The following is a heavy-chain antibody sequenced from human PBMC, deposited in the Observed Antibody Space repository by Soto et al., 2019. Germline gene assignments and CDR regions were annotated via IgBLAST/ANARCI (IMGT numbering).Heavy chain of an antibody. J-gene: IGHJ4*02. Sequence: ASVKVSCKASGSTFTSYAMHWVRQASGQRLEWMGWINAGNGNTKYSQKFQGRVTITRGTSASTTYMGLSRLGSEDTDVYYCARGAMIVVVPAASSPHFDYWGQGTLVTVSS. D-gene: IGHD2-2*01. V-gene: IGHV1-3*01. CDR1: GSTFTSYA. CDR2: INAGNGNT. CDR3: ARGAMIVVVPAASSPHFDY.